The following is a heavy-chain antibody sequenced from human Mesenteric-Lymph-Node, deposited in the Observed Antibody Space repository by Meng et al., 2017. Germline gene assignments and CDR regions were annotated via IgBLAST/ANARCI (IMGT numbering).Heavy chain of an antibody. CDR1: GGSISSGDSY. V-gene: IGHV4-30-4*01. CDR2: IYYSGST. CDR3: ARGPTTYFDY. Sequence: QGQLQGSGPVLVKPSQTLSLTCSVSGGSISSGDSYWSWIRQPPGKGLEWIGYIYYSGSTYYNPSLRSRITISVDTSKNQFSLRLRSVTAADTAVYYCARGPTTYFDYWGQGTLVTVSS. J-gene: IGHJ4*02. D-gene: IGHD4-17*01.